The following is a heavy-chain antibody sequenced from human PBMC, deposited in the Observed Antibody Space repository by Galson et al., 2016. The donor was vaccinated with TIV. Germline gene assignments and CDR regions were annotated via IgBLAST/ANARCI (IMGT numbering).Heavy chain of an antibody. V-gene: IGHV3-33*01. D-gene: IGHD4-17*01. Sequence: SLRLSCAASGFTFSRFGMHWVRQAPGKGLEWLAVILSDGSQQKYAGSVRGRFTISRDQSKNTLFLQMNSLRGEDTAVYYCARVDDGPQNGFDIWGQGTMVTISS. CDR3: ARVDDGPQNGFDI. J-gene: IGHJ3*02. CDR1: GFTFSRFG. CDR2: ILSDGSQQ.